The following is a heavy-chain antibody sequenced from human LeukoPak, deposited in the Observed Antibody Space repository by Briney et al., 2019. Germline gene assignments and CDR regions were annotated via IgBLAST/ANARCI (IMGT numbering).Heavy chain of an antibody. V-gene: IGHV4-61*02. J-gene: IGHJ3*01. CDR1: GRSVNTNAYF. CDR2: IYSSGTT. Sequence: PSETLSLTCTVSGRSVNTNAYFWNWLRQSAGKGLEWIGRIYSSGTTEYNPSLHSRVTMSLDTSKNHFSLKLSSTTTSDTAVYYCVRYREVDDHLPHALDLWGQGTMVTVSS. CDR3: VRYREVDDHLPHALDL. D-gene: IGHD5/OR15-5a*01.